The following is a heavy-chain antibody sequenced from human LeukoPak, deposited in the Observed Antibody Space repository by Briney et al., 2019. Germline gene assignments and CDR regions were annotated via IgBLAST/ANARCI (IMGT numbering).Heavy chain of an antibody. V-gene: IGHV4-61*02. Sequence: MPSQTLSLTCTVSGGSISSYSYSWSWIRQPAGKGLEWIGRIYTSGSTNYNPSLKSRVTISVDTSKNQFSLKLSSVTAADTAVLYCARDRRQWMVNVVYYYYMDVWGKGTTVTVSS. CDR1: GGSISSYSYS. CDR2: IYTSGST. J-gene: IGHJ6*03. D-gene: IGHD6-19*01. CDR3: ARDRRQWMVNVVYYYYMDV.